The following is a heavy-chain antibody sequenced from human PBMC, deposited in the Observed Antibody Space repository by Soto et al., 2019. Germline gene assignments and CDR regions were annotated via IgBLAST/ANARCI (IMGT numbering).Heavy chain of an antibody. D-gene: IGHD6-19*01. CDR2: IHFSGEHT. CDR3: AKTYTNGWYDFDS. Sequence: GGSLRLSCATSGFTFRNYAMSWVRQAPGKGLEWVSSIHFSGEHTYVADSVKGRFTITRDNSKNTLYLQMNSLSVEDTAIYYCAKTYTNGWYDFDSWGQGTLVTVSS. CDR1: GFTFRNYA. J-gene: IGHJ4*02. V-gene: IGHV3-23*01.